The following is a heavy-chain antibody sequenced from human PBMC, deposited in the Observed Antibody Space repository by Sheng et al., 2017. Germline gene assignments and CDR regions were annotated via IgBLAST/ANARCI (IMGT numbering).Heavy chain of an antibody. V-gene: IGHV1-69*01. D-gene: IGHD5-12*01. CDR3: AREGRDGYNFKPQYYFDY. CDR1: GGTFSSYA. Sequence: QVQLVQSGAEVKKPGSSVKVSCKASGGTFSSYAISWVRQAPGQGLEWMGGIIPIFGTANYAQKFQGRVTITADESTSTAYMELSSLRSEDTAVYYCAREGRDGYNFKPQYYFDYWGQGTLVTVSS. J-gene: IGHJ4*02. CDR2: IIPIFGTA.